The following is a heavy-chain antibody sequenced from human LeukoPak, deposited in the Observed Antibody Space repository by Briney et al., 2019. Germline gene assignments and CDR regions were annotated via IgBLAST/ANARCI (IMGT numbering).Heavy chain of an antibody. V-gene: IGHV1-8*01. D-gene: IGHD2-8*01. Sequence: ASVKVSCKASGYTFTTYDINWVRQATGQGLEWMGWMDPNSGNTGYAQKFQGRVTMTRNTSIRTAYMELSSLRPEDTAVYYCARINPGFGVNVDYWGQGTLVTVSS. CDR1: GYTFTTYD. CDR2: MDPNSGNT. CDR3: ARINPGFGVNVDY. J-gene: IGHJ4*02.